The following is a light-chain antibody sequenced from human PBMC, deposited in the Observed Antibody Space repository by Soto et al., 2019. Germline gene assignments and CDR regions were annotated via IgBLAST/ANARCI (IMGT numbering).Light chain of an antibody. V-gene: IGKV1-27*01. CDR1: QGITYY. CDR3: KNYNSAPLT. CDR2: AAS. Sequence: DIQMTQSPSSLSASVGDRVTITCRASQGITYYLAWYQQKPGQVPKLLIYAASTLQSGVPSRFSGGGSGADFTLTISSLQPEDVATYYCKNYNSAPLTFGGGTKGEIK. J-gene: IGKJ4*01.